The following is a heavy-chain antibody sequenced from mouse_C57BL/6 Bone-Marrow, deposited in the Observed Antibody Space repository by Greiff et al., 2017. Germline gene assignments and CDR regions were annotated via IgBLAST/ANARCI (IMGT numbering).Heavy chain of an antibody. V-gene: IGHV3-6*01. CDR1: GYSITSGYY. Sequence: DVHLVESGPGLVKPSQSLSLTCSVTGYSITSGYYWNWIRQFPGNKLEWMGYISYDGSNNYNPSLKNRISITRDTSKNQFFLKLNSVTTEDTATYYCARAGGGYDYDYFDYWGQGTTLTVSS. CDR2: ISYDGSN. J-gene: IGHJ2*01. D-gene: IGHD2-4*01. CDR3: ARAGGGYDYDYFDY.